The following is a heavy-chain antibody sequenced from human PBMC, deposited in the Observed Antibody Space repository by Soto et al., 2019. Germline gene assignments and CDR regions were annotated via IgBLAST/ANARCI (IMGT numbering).Heavy chain of an antibody. CDR2: IYYSGST. Sequence: SETLSLTCTVSGGSISSYYWSWIRQPPGKGLEWIGYIYYSGSTYYNPSLKSRVTISVDTSKNQFSLKLSSVTAADTAVYYCARDRITMVRGVDYYGMDVWGQGTTVTVSS. CDR3: ARDRITMVRGVDYYGMDV. CDR1: GGSISSYY. V-gene: IGHV4-30-4*01. J-gene: IGHJ6*02. D-gene: IGHD3-10*01.